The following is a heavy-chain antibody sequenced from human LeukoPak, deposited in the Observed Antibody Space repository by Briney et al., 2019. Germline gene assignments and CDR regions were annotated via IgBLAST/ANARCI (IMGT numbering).Heavy chain of an antibody. D-gene: IGHD1-20*01. J-gene: IGHJ6*02. Sequence: PGGSLRLSCAASGFSFSSYAMNWVRQAPGKGLEWVASIDSSSSHIYYADSVKGRFTISRDNTKSSLYLQMNSLRAEDTAVYYCAKDLTGTTSLNYYYYGMDVWGQGTSVTVSS. CDR2: IDSSSSHI. CDR3: AKDLTGTTSLNYYYYGMDV. CDR1: GFSFSSYA. V-gene: IGHV3-21*04.